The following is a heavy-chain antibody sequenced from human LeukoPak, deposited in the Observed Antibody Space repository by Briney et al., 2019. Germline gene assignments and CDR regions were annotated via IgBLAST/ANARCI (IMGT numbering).Heavy chain of an antibody. CDR3: ARANSGSYSPYYYYYMDV. V-gene: IGHV4-4*07. J-gene: IGHJ6*03. CDR1: GGSISSYY. Sequence: PSETLSLACTVSGGSISSYYWSWIRQPAGKGLEWIGRIYTSGSTNHNPSLKSRVTISVDKSKNQFSLKLSSVTAADTAVYYCARANSGSYSPYYYYYMDVWGKGTTVTVSS. CDR2: IYTSGST. D-gene: IGHD1-26*01.